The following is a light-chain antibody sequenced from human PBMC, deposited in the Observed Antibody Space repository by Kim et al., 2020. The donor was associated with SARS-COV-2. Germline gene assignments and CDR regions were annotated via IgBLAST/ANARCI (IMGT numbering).Light chain of an antibody. J-gene: IGLJ2*01. Sequence: GSPGQTASITCSGERLADKDFCWYQQRPGHSPVLVIYQDIKRPSGVPERFSGSNSGNTATLTISGTQAMDDADYYCQVWDSATAIFGGGTKLTVL. CDR2: QDI. CDR3: QVWDSATAI. V-gene: IGLV3-1*01. CDR1: RLADKD.